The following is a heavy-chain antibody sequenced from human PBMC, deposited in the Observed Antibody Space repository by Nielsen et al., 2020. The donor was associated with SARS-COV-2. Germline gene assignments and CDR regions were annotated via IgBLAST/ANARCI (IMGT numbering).Heavy chain of an antibody. J-gene: IGHJ6*03. D-gene: IGHD2-15*01. CDR3: ARAVGSAFYYYYMDV. CDR2: INPSGGST. V-gene: IGHV1-46*01. CDR1: GYTFTSYY. Sequence: ASVKVSCKASGYTFTSYYMHWVRQAPGQGLEWMGIINPSGGSTSYAQKFQGRVTMTRDTSTSTAYMELRSLRSDDTAVYYCARAVGSAFYYYYMDVWAQGTAVTVSS.